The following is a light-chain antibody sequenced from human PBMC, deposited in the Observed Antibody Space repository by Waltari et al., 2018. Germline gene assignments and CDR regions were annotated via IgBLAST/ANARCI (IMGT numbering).Light chain of an antibody. Sequence: QSALTQPASVSGSPGQSITISCSGTYNYVETSNLFSWYQHSPGKAPKLLIYEVNRRPSGVSNRFSGSKSGNTASLTISGLQAEDEADYYCCSYARAGTLLFGGGTKLTVL. CDR1: YNYVETSNL. J-gene: IGLJ2*01. V-gene: IGLV2-23*02. CDR2: EVN. CDR3: CSYARAGTLL.